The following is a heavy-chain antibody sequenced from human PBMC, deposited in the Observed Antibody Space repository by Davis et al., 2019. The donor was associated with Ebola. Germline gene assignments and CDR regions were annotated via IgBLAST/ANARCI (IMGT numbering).Heavy chain of an antibody. Sequence: GESLKISCAASGFTFSSYGMHWVRQAPGKGLEWVAVISYDGSNKYYADSVKGRFTISRDNSKNTLYLQMNSLRAEDTAVYYCAKSSSPDYWGQGTLVTASS. CDR1: GFTFSSYG. CDR2: ISYDGSNK. J-gene: IGHJ4*02. V-gene: IGHV3-30*18. CDR3: AKSSSPDY. D-gene: IGHD6-6*01.